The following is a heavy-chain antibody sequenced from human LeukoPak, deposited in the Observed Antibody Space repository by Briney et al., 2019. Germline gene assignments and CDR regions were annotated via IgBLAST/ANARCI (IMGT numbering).Heavy chain of an antibody. CDR2: IYASGST. V-gene: IGHV4-4*07. J-gene: IGHJ4*02. Sequence: PSETLSLTCSVSGGSIGNYYWNWLRQPAGKGLEWIGRIYASGSTNYNPSLKSRVTISMDKSKNHFSLNLKSVTAADTASYYCARDFYGDDGHHPFDYWGQGIQVTVSS. CDR3: ARDFYGDDGHHPFDY. D-gene: IGHD2/OR15-2a*01. CDR1: GGSIGNYY.